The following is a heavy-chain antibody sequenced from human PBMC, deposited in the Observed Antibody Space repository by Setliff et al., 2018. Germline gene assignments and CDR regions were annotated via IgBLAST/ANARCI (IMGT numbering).Heavy chain of an antibody. V-gene: IGHV1-69*10. D-gene: IGHD3-9*01. CDR3: ARNPVDYDICSHLHYYYMDV. J-gene: IGHJ6*03. CDR1: GGTFSSYA. Sequence: ASVKVSCNASGGTFSSYAISWVRQAPGRGLEWMGGIIPILGIANYAQKFQGRVTITADKSTSTAYMELSSLRSEDTAVYYCARNPVDYDICSHLHYYYMDVWGKGTTVTVSS. CDR2: IIPILGIA.